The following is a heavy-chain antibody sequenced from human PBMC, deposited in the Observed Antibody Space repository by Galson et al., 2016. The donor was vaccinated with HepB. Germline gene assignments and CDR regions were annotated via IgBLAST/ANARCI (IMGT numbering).Heavy chain of an antibody. CDR1: GYNFTDFH. V-gene: IGHV1-2*02. Sequence: SVKVSCKASGYNFTDFHIHWVRQAPGQGLEWMGWINPNSGGINYAQNFQGRVTMTRDTSISTAFMELNSLRSDDTAVYYCARGGNTAFFYGGFNWMDPWGQGTLVTVSS. CDR2: INPNSGGI. D-gene: IGHD2-21*02. J-gene: IGHJ5*02. CDR3: ARGGNTAFFYGGFNWMDP.